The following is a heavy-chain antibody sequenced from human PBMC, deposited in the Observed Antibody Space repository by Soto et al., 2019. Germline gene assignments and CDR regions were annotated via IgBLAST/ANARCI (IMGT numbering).Heavy chain of an antibody. D-gene: IGHD2-15*01. J-gene: IGHJ3*02. V-gene: IGHV1-69*01. CDR3: AREEVVVAATSGAFDI. CDR2: IIPIFGTA. CDR1: GGTFSSYA. Sequence: QVQLVQSGAEVKKPGSSVKVSCKASGGTFSSYAISWVRQAPGQGLEWMGGIIPIFGTANYAQKFQGRVTITADESTSTAYMELSSLRSEDMAVYYCAREEVVVAATSGAFDIWGQGTMVTVSS.